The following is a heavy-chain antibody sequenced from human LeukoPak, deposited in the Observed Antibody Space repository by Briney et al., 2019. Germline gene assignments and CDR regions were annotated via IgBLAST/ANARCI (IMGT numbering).Heavy chain of an antibody. CDR3: SKQVDFDPADAFDV. Sequence: GGSLRLSCAASGFAFGSYAMGWVRQAPGKGLEWVSAISGSDDSTYYADSVKGPFTTSRDKSKNTLYLQMNSLRAEDTAVYYCSKQVDFDPADAFDVWSQGTLVTVSS. D-gene: IGHD3-9*01. J-gene: IGHJ3*01. CDR2: ISGSDDST. V-gene: IGHV3-23*01. CDR1: GFAFGSYA.